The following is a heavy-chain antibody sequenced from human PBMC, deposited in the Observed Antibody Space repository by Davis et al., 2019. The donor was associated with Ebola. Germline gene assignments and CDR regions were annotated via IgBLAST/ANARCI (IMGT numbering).Heavy chain of an antibody. CDR3: ARPSYYYYGMDV. V-gene: IGHV5-10-1*01. J-gene: IGHJ6*02. Sequence: KVSCKGSGYSFTSYWSSWVRQMPGKGLEWLGRIDPSDSYTNYSPSFQGDVTISADKSISTAYLQWSSLKASDTAMYYCARPSYYYYGMDVWGQGTTVTVSS. CDR2: IDPSDSYT. CDR1: GYSFTSYW.